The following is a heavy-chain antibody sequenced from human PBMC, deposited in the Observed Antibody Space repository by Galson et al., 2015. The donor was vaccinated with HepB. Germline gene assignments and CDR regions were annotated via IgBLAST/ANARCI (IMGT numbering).Heavy chain of an antibody. Sequence: SLRLSCAASGFTFSNAWMSWVRQAPGKGLEWVGRIKSKTDGGTTDYAAPVKGRFTISRDDSKNSLYLHMNSLKTEDTAVYYCARYTVSYRFADYCGQGTLGSVSS. CDR3: ARYTVSYRFADY. V-gene: IGHV3-15*01. CDR2: IKSKTDGGTT. CDR1: GFTFSNAW. D-gene: IGHD5/OR15-5a*01. J-gene: IGHJ4*02.